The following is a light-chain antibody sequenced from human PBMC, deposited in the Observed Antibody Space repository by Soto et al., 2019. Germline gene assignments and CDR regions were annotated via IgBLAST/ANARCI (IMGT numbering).Light chain of an antibody. J-gene: IGKJ1*01. CDR3: QQSYSRPRT. V-gene: IGKV1-39*01. CDR2: GAS. Sequence: IPLTQSPSSLSASLGARVTITCRASQSISRNLNWYQQKPGTAPKLLMFGASTLQSGVPSRFSGSGSGTDFTLTIRSLQPEDSATYYCQQSYSRPRTFGHGTEVDIK. CDR1: QSISRN.